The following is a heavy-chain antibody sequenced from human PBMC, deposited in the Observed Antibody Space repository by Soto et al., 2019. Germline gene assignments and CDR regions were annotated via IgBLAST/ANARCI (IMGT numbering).Heavy chain of an antibody. CDR3: ARLGYSSSWYTSYGMDV. CDR2: ISSSSSYT. CDR1: GFTFSDYY. D-gene: IGHD6-13*01. J-gene: IGHJ6*02. Sequence: QVQLVESGGGLVKPGGSLRLSCAASGFTFSDYYMSWIRQAPGKGLEWVSYISSSSSYTNYADSVKGRFTISRDNAKNSLYLQMNSRRAEDTAVYYCARLGYSSSWYTSYGMDVWGPGTTVTVSS. V-gene: IGHV3-11*06.